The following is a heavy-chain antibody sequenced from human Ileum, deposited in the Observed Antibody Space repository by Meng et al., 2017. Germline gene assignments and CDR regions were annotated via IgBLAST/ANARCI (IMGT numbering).Heavy chain of an antibody. D-gene: IGHD6-13*01. V-gene: IGHV6-1*01. J-gene: IGHJ4*02. CDR1: GDSVFHGG. CDR2: RDYNTKCYN. Sequence: QVPLQQSGPGLVKALLTLAPALAISGDSVFHGGWHWFRQSPQRVPEWLGRRDYNTKCYNAYATSLNSRLIINTDTSTNQFSLQLNYVTTEDTTVYYCARCWAATGFDYWGQGSLVTVSS. CDR3: ARCWAATGFDY.